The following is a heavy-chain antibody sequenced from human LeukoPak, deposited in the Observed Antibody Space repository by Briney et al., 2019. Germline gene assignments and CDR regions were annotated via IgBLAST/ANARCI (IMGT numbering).Heavy chain of an antibody. CDR2: INHSGST. Sequence: GSLRLSCAASGFTFSGYYWSWIRQPPRKGLEWIGEINHSGSTNYNPSLKSRVTISVDTSKNQFSLKLSSVTAADTAVYYCARLGGIVRNWFDPWGQGTLVTVSS. V-gene: IGHV4-34*01. CDR3: ARLGGIVRNWFDP. CDR1: GFTFSGYY. D-gene: IGHD1-26*01. J-gene: IGHJ5*02.